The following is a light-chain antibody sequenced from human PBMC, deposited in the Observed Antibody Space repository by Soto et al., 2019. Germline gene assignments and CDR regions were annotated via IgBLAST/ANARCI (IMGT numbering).Light chain of an antibody. J-gene: IGLJ1*01. Sequence: QSVLTQPASVSGSPGQSITISCTGTSSDVGAYNYVSWYQQHPGKAPKVMIYDVSNRPSGVSNRFSGSKSGNTASLTISRLQAEDEADYYCSPYTSSSTYVFGTGTKVTVL. V-gene: IGLV2-14*01. CDR1: SSDVGAYNY. CDR3: SPYTSSSTYV. CDR2: DVS.